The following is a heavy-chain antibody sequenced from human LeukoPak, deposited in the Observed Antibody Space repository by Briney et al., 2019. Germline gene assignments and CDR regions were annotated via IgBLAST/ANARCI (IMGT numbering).Heavy chain of an antibody. V-gene: IGHV3-7*03. J-gene: IGHJ4*02. CDR1: GFTFRSYW. Sequence: GGSLRLSCAASGFTFRSYWMRWVRQAPGKGLEWVANIKQDGSEKNYVDSVKGRFTISRDNAKNSLYQQMNSLRAEDTAVYYCASGLELDYWGQGTLVTVSS. CDR2: IKQDGSEK. CDR3: ASGLELDY.